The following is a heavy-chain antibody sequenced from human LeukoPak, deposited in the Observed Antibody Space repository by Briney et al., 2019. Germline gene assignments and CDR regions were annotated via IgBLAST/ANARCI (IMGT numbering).Heavy chain of an antibody. CDR2: IYSAGST. CDR3: ARHIGFDAFDI. V-gene: IGHV3-53*04. Sequence: PGGSLRLSCAASEFTVSSNYMSWVRQAPGKGLEWVSLIYSAGSTYYADSVKGRFTISRHNSRNTLYLQVNSLRAEDTAVYYCARHIGFDAFDIWGQGTMVTVSS. J-gene: IGHJ3*02. CDR1: EFTVSSNY.